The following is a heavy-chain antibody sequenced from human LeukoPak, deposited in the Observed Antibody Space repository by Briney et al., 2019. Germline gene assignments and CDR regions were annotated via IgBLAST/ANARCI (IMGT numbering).Heavy chain of an antibody. CDR2: INHSGST. Sequence: SETLSLTCAVYGGSFSGYYWSWIRQPPGKGLEWIGEINHSGSTIYNPSLKSRVTISVDTSKNQFSLKLSSVTAADTAVYYCARGEAAGAFYWGQGTLVTVSS. CDR1: GGSFSGYY. CDR3: ARGEAAGAFY. D-gene: IGHD6-13*01. V-gene: IGHV4-34*01. J-gene: IGHJ4*02.